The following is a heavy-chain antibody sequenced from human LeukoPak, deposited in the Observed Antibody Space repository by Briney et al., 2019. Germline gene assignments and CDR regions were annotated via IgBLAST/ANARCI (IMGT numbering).Heavy chain of an antibody. CDR2: IRPSGDNT. J-gene: IGHJ5*02. D-gene: IGHD6-19*01. CDR1: GFTFSSYD. Sequence: RGSLRRSCAASGFTFSSYDMTWVRQAPGRGLEWVSSIRPSGDNTNYGDSVKGRFTISRDNSKNTVYLQMNNMRVDDTAVYYCARVAGWHWFDPWGQGTLVTVSS. V-gene: IGHV3-23*01. CDR3: ARVAGWHWFDP.